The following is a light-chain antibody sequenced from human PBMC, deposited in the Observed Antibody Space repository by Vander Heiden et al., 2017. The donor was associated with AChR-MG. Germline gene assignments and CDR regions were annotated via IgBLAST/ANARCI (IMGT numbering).Light chain of an antibody. CDR1: SSDVGGDKY. J-gene: IGLJ2*01. V-gene: IGLV2-11*01. Sequence: QSALTQPRSVSGSPGQSVTISCTGTSSDVGGDKYVSWYQQHPGKAPKFIIYDVSQRPSGVPDRFSGSKSGNRASLTISGLQAEDEADYYCCSFAGSHFVVFGGGTKLTGL. CDR2: DVS. CDR3: CSFAGSHFVV.